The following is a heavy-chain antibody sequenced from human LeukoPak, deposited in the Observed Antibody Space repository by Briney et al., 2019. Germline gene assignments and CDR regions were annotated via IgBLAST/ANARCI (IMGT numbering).Heavy chain of an antibody. D-gene: IGHD3-22*01. J-gene: IGHJ4*02. CDR2: LSGSGRGT. CDR3: ARDSDDSSGYYLYFDY. V-gene: IGHV3-23*01. CDR1: GFTFNNFA. Sequence: GGSLRLSCVASGFTFNNFAMSWVRQAPGKGLEWVSTLSGSGRGTNYADSVKGRFTISRDNAKNSLYLQMNSLRDEDTAVYYCARDSDDSSGYYLYFDYWGQETLVTVSS.